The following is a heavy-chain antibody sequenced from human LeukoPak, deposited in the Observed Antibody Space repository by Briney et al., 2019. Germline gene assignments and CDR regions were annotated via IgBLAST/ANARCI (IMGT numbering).Heavy chain of an antibody. CDR3: ARELSCSSTSCPYHFDY. CDR2: IYYSGST. D-gene: IGHD2-2*01. J-gene: IGHJ4*02. Sequence: SETLSLTCTVSGGSISSYYWSWIRQPPGKGLEWIGYIYYSGSTNYNPSLKSRVTISVDTSKNQFSLKLSSVTAADTAVYYCARELSCSSTSCPYHFDYWGQGTLVTVSS. V-gene: IGHV4-59*01. CDR1: GGSISSYY.